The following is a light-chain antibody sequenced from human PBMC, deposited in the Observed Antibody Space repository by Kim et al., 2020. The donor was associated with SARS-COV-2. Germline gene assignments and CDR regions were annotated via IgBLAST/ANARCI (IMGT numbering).Light chain of an antibody. CDR1: QGISND. J-gene: IGKJ2*01. V-gene: IGKV1-27*01. Sequence: SASVGDRVAVTCRARQGISNDLAWYQQKPGKVRKLLMYAASTLQSGVPSRFSGSGSGTDFTLTISSLQPEDVATYYCQKYNSAPYTFGQGTKLEI. CDR2: AAS. CDR3: QKYNSAPYT.